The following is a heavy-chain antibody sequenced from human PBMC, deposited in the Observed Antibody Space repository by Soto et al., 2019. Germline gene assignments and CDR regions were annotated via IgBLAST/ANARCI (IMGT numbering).Heavy chain of an antibody. CDR2: ISAYNGNT. Sequence: ASVKVSCKASGYTFTSYGISWVRQAPGQGLEWMGWISAYNGNTNYAQKLQGRVTMTTDTSTSTAYMELRSLRSDDTAVYYCARDHRIAAHGYGMDVWGQGTTVTVSS. CDR1: GYTFTSYG. CDR3: ARDHRIAAHGYGMDV. V-gene: IGHV1-18*01. J-gene: IGHJ6*02. D-gene: IGHD6-6*01.